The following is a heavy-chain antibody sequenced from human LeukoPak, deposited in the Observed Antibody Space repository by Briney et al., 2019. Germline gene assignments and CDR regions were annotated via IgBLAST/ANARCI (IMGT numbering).Heavy chain of an antibody. D-gene: IGHD4-23*01. J-gene: IGHJ6*02. CDR1: GWTFSSYG. Sequence: PGGSLRLSCAASGWTFSSYGMHWVRQAPGKGLEWVAVISYDGSNKYYADSVKGRFTISRDNSKNTLYLQMNSLRAEDTAVYYCAKDKATVVTSYYYYGMDVWGQGTTVTVSS. V-gene: IGHV3-30*18. CDR2: ISYDGSNK. CDR3: AKDKATVVTSYYYYGMDV.